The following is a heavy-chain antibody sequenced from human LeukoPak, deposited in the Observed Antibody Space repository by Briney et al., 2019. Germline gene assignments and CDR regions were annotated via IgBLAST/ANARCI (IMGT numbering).Heavy chain of an antibody. CDR2: IYHSGST. D-gene: IGHD2-2*01. Sequence: SETLSLTCTVSGGSISSGGYSWSWIRQPPGKGLEWIGYIYHSGSTYYNPSLKSRVTISVDRSKNQFSLKLSSVTAADTAVYYCARDFYCSSTSCYDYWGQGTLVTVSS. V-gene: IGHV4-30-2*01. J-gene: IGHJ4*02. CDR3: ARDFYCSSTSCYDY. CDR1: GGSISSGGYS.